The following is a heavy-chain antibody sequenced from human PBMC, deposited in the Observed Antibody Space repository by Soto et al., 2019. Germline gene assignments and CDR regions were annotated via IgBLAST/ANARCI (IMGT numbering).Heavy chain of an antibody. CDR3: ARAPRYYDILTGYYREVHFDY. J-gene: IGHJ4*02. V-gene: IGHV4-59*01. CDR1: GGSISSYY. Sequence: SETLSLTCTVSGGSISSYYWSWIRQPPGKGLEWIGYIYYSGSTNYNPSLKSRVTISVDTSKNQFSLRLSSVTAADTAVYYCARAPRYYDILTGYYREVHFDYWGQGTLVTVSS. D-gene: IGHD3-9*01. CDR2: IYYSGST.